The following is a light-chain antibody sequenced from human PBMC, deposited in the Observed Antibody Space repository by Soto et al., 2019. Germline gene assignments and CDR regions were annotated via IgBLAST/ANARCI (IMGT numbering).Light chain of an antibody. J-gene: IGKJ2*01. CDR3: QQYARPPFA. V-gene: IGKV3-20*01. Sequence: EIVLTQSPGTLSLSQGERATLSCRASQRISNSYLAWYQQKPGQAPRLLLYDASSRATGIPDRVSGSGSGTDFTLTISRLEPEDFAVYYCQQYARPPFAFGQGTKVEIK. CDR1: QRISNSY. CDR2: DAS.